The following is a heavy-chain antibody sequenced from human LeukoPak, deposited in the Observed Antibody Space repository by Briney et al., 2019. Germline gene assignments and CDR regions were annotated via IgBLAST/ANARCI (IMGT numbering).Heavy chain of an antibody. CDR2: INHSGST. CDR3: ASLVAATLNWFDP. CDR1: GGSISSYY. Sequence: SETLSLTCTVSGGSISSYYWSWIRQPAGKGLEWIGEINHSGSTNYNPSLKSRVTISVDTSKNQFSLKLSSVTAADTAVYYCASLVAATLNWFDPWGQGTLVTVSS. J-gene: IGHJ5*02. V-gene: IGHV4-34*01. D-gene: IGHD1-26*01.